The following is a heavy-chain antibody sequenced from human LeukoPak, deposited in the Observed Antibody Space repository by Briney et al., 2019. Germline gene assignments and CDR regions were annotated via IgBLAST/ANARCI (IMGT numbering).Heavy chain of an antibody. Sequence: ASVKVSCKASGYTFTGYYMHWVRQAPGQGLEWMGWINPNSGGTNYAQKFQGRVTITADKSTSTAYMELSSLRSEDTAVYYCARDHYGSGTRWFDPWGQGTLVTVSS. CDR3: ARDHYGSGTRWFDP. D-gene: IGHD3-10*01. V-gene: IGHV1-2*02. J-gene: IGHJ5*02. CDR2: INPNSGGT. CDR1: GYTFTGYY.